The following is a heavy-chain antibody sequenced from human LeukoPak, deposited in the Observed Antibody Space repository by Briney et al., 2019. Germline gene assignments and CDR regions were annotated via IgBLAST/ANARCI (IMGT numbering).Heavy chain of an antibody. V-gene: IGHV3-23*01. D-gene: IGHD3-10*01. CDR1: GLTFSSYA. Sequence: PGGSLRLSCAASGLTFSSYAMSWVRQAPGKGLEWVSAISGSGGSTYYADSVKGRFTISRDNSKNTLYLQMNSLRAEDTAVYYCASLPWFGELLDYWGQGTLVTVSS. J-gene: IGHJ4*02. CDR2: ISGSGGST. CDR3: ASLPWFGELLDY.